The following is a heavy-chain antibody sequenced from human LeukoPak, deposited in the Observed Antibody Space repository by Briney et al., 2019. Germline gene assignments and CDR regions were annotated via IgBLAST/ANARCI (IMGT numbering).Heavy chain of an antibody. CDR3: ARVGLGIVGADHPGRYYYYYYGMDV. V-gene: IGHV1-18*01. J-gene: IGHJ6*02. CDR2: ISAYNGNT. CDR1: GYTFTSYG. D-gene: IGHD1-26*01. Sequence: ASVKVSCKASGYTFTSYGISWVRQAPGQGLEWMGWISAYNGNTNYAQKLQGRVTMTTDTSTSTAYMELRSLRSDDTAVYYCARVGLGIVGADHPGRYYYYYYGMDVWGQGTTVTVSS.